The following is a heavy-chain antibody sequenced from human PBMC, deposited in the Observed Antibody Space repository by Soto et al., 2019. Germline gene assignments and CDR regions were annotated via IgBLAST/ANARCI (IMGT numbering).Heavy chain of an antibody. Sequence: SETLSLTCTVSGGSICSGDYYWSWIRQPPGKGLEWIGYIYYSGSTYYNPSLKSRVTISVDTSKNQFSLKLSSVTAADTAVYYCARATNDFWSGYYFGGMDVWGQGTTVTVSS. CDR1: GGSICSGDYY. V-gene: IGHV4-30-4*01. CDR2: IYYSGST. D-gene: IGHD3-3*01. CDR3: ARATNDFWSGYYFGGMDV. J-gene: IGHJ6*02.